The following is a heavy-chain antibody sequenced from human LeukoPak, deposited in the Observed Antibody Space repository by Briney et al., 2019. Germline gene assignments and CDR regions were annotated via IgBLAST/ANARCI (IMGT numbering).Heavy chain of an antibody. V-gene: IGHV1-2*02. CDR1: GYTFTGYY. J-gene: IGHJ3*02. CDR3: ARERTSMVRGSDAFDI. Sequence: ASVKVSCKASGYTFTGYYMHWVRQAPGQGLEWMGWINPNSGGTNYAQKFQGRVTMTRDTSISTAYMELSRLRSDDTAVYYCARERTSMVRGSDAFDIWGQGTMVTVSS. CDR2: INPNSGGT. D-gene: IGHD3-10*01.